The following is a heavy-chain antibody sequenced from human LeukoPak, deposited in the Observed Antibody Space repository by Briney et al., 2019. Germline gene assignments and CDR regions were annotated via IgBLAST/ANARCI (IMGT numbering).Heavy chain of an antibody. Sequence: GSLRLSCAASGFSFSDYYMTWIRQAPGKGLEWVSYISSSGTYTNYADSVKGRFTISRDNAKNSLYLQMNSLSAEDTAVYYCAKIAGTYSPDYWGQGTLVTVSS. J-gene: IGHJ4*02. V-gene: IGHV3-11*06. D-gene: IGHD1-26*01. CDR1: GFSFSDYY. CDR3: AKIAGTYSPDY. CDR2: ISSSGTYT.